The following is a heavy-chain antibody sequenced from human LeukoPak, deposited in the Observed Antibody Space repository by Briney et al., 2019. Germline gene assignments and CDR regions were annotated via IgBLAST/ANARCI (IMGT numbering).Heavy chain of an antibody. Sequence: ASVKVSCKASGYTFPSYGFSWVRQAPGQGLEWMGWISAYSGNTDYEQKFQGRVTMTTDTSTRTAYMELRSLRSDDTAVYYCASDKNVGLGRSLGYWGQGTLVTVSS. CDR3: ASDKNVGLGRSLGY. V-gene: IGHV1-18*01. CDR2: ISAYSGNT. D-gene: IGHD3-10*01. J-gene: IGHJ4*02. CDR1: GYTFPSYG.